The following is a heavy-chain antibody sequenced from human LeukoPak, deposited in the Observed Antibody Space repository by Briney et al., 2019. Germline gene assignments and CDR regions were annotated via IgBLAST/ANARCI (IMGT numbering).Heavy chain of an antibody. V-gene: IGHV1-24*01. Sequence: ASVEVSCKVSGYTLTELSMHWVRQAPGKGLEWMGGFDPEDGETIYAQKFQGRVTMTEDTSTDTAYMELSRLRSEDTAVYYCATDPGRAGYYGYYFDYWGQGTLVTVSS. CDR2: FDPEDGET. D-gene: IGHD3-10*01. CDR1: GYTLTELS. J-gene: IGHJ4*02. CDR3: ATDPGRAGYYGYYFDY.